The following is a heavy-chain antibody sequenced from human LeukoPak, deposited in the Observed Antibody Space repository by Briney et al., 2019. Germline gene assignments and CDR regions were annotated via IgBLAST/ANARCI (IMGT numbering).Heavy chain of an antibody. CDR2: IYYSGTA. CDR1: GGSISSSPYY. D-gene: IGHD5-18*01. J-gene: IGHJ4*02. V-gene: IGHV4-39*07. Sequence: PSETLSLTCTVSGGSISSSPYYWGWIRQPPGKGLEWIGSIYYSGTAHYSPSLKSRVTISVDTSKNQFSLKLSSVTAADTAVYYCARGHTALGYWGQGTLVTVSS. CDR3: ARGHTALGY.